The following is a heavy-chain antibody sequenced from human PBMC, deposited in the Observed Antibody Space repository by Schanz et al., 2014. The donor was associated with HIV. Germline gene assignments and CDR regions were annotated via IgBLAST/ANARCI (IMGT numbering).Heavy chain of an antibody. CDR2: ISSSSSYI. J-gene: IGHJ3*02. CDR3: ARDPRGRGIDAFDI. D-gene: IGHD3-16*01. CDR1: GFTFSSYS. V-gene: IGHV3-21*01. Sequence: EVQLVESGGGLVKPGGSLRLSCAASGFTFSSYSMNWVRQAPGKGLEWVSSISSSSSYIYYADSVKGRFTISRDNAKNSLYLQMNSLRAEDTAVYYCARDPRGRGIDAFDIWGQGTMVTVSS.